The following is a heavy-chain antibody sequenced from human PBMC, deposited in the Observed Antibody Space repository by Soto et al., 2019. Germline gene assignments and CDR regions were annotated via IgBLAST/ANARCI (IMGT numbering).Heavy chain of an antibody. CDR1: VGSISSYY. CDR2: IYYGGST. Sequence: SETLSLTCTVSVGSISSYYWSWIRQPPGKGLEWIGYIYYGGSTNYNPSLKSRVTISVDTSKNQFSLKLSSVTAADTAVYYCARASIAAAGPASLYYYYYYMDVWGKGTTVTVSS. CDR3: ARASIAAAGPASLYYYYYYMDV. J-gene: IGHJ6*03. V-gene: IGHV4-59*01. D-gene: IGHD6-13*01.